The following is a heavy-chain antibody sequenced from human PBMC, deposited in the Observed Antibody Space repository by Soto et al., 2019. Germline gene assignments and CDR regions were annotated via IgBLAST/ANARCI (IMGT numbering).Heavy chain of an antibody. CDR2: VRSKSDGGTT. V-gene: IGHV3-15*01. D-gene: IGHD3-10*01. J-gene: IGHJ4*02. CDR3: TTEATAGSNFDX. Sequence: GGSLRLSCAASGFTFSHAWMSWVRQAPGKGLEWVFRVRSKSDGGTTDYAAPVKGRSTISRDDSKNTLYLQMNSLKTEDTAVYYCTTEATAGSNFDXWGQGTLVTVSX. CDR1: GFTFSHAW.